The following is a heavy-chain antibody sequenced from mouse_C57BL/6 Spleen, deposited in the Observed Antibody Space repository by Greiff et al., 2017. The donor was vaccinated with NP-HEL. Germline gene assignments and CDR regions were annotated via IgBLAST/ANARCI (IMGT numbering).Heavy chain of an antibody. Sequence: QVQLQQSGAELVRPGTSVKVSCKASGYAFTNYLIEWVKQRPGQGLEWIGVINPGSGGTNYNEKFKGKATLTADKSSSTAYMQLSSLTSEDSAVYFCARCSYYFDYWGQGTTLTVSS. J-gene: IGHJ2*01. CDR3: ARCSYYFDY. CDR2: INPGSGGT. V-gene: IGHV1-54*01. CDR1: GYAFTNYL.